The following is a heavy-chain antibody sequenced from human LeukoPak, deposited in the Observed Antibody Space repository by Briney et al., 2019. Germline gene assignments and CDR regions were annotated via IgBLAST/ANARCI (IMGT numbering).Heavy chain of an antibody. Sequence: GGSLRLSCVASEFTFSGYNMNWVRQAPGKGLECVSHIGGSGANIYYADSVKGRFTISRDNAKNTLYLQMNSLRAEDTAIYYCARRFDIWGQGTMVTVSS. CDR1: EFTFSGYN. CDR3: ARRFDI. D-gene: IGHD3-10*01. V-gene: IGHV3-48*01. CDR2: IGGSGANI. J-gene: IGHJ3*02.